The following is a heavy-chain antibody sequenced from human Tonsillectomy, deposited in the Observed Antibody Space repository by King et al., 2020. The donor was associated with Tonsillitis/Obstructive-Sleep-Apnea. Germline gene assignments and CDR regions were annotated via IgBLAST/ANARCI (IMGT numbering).Heavy chain of an antibody. CDR3: ARLRYSSSWEAYGMDV. J-gene: IGHJ6*02. CDR1: GGSISSYY. D-gene: IGHD6-13*01. V-gene: IGHV4-59*08. Sequence: VQLQESGPGLVKPSETLSLTCTVSGGSISSYYWSWIRQPPGKGLEWIGYIYYSGSTNYNPSLKSRVTISVDTSKNQFSLKLSSVTAADTAVYYCARLRYSSSWEAYGMDVWGQGTTVTVSS. CDR2: IYYSGST.